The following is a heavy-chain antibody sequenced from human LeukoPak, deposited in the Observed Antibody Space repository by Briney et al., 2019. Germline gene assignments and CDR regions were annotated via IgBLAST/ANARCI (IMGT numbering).Heavy chain of an antibody. CDR3: ARITGATSYYYYYYMDV. CDR1: GFTFSRFG. V-gene: IGHV3-30*02. Sequence: GGSLRLSCAASGFTFSRFGMHWVRQAPGQGLEWVAFILYDGTKKYYADSVKGRFTISRDNAKNSLYLQMNSLRAEDTALYHCARITGATSYYYYYYMDVWGKGTTVTISS. D-gene: IGHD1-26*01. J-gene: IGHJ6*03. CDR2: ILYDGTKK.